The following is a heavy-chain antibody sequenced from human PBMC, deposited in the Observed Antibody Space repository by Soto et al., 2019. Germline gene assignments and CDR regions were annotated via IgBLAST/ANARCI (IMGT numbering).Heavy chain of an antibody. D-gene: IGHD1-26*01. CDR3: AKSLGAGPYYGMDV. CDR2: ISYDGSNK. Sequence: GGSLRLSCTASGFTFSSYGMHWVRQAPGKGLEWVAVISYDGSNKYYADSVKGRFTISRDNSKNTLYLQMNSLRAEDTAVYYCAKSLGAGPYYGMDVWGQGTTVTVSS. CDR1: GFTFSSYG. V-gene: IGHV3-30*18. J-gene: IGHJ6*02.